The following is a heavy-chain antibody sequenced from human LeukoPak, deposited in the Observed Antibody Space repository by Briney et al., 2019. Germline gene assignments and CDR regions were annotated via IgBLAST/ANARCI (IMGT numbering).Heavy chain of an antibody. D-gene: IGHD1-26*01. CDR1: GFTFSSYA. CDR2: ISGSGGST. CDR3: AKDATIVGAAEYYFDY. Sequence: GGSLRLSCAASGFTFSSYAMSWVRQAPGKGLEWVSAISGSGGSTYYADSVKGRFTISRDNSKNTLYLQMNSLRAEDTAVYYCAKDATIVGAAEYYFDYWGQGTLVTVSS. V-gene: IGHV3-23*01. J-gene: IGHJ4*02.